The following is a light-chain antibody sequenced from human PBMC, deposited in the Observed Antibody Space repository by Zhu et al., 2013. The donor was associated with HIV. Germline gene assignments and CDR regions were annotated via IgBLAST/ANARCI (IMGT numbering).Light chain of an antibody. CDR3: QSADSRGTYVV. J-gene: IGLJ2*01. CDR2: RDS. Sequence: SYELTQPPSVSVSPGQTARITCSGDALPNQYTYWYLLKPGQAPLLVMYRDSERPSGIPERFSGSSSGTTVTLTISGVQADDEADYYCQSADSRGTYVVFGGGTKLTVL. V-gene: IGLV3-25*03. CDR1: ALPNQY.